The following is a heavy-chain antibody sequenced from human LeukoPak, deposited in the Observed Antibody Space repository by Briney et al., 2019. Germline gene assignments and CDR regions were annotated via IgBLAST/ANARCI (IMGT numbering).Heavy chain of an antibody. D-gene: IGHD6-19*01. CDR3: ARDPHSSGWYWYYFDY. Sequence: GGSLRLSCAASGFTFSSYWMSWVRQAPGKGLEWVANIKQDGSEKYYVDSVKGRFTISRDNAKNSLYLQMNSLRAEDTAVYYCARDPHSSGWYWYYFDYWGQGTLVTVSS. CDR2: IKQDGSEK. CDR1: GFTFSSYW. V-gene: IGHV3-7*01. J-gene: IGHJ4*02.